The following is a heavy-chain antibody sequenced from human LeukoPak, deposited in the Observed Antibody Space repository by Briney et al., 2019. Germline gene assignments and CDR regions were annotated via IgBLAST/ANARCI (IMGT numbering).Heavy chain of an antibody. Sequence: GGSLRLSCAASGFTFSSFEMNWVRQPPGKGLEWVSYISSSGSTIYYADSVEGRFTISRDDAKNSLYLRMNSLRAEDTAVYYCAREYSSSPLFDYWGQGTLVTVSS. CDR2: ISSSGSTI. CDR1: GFTFSSFE. D-gene: IGHD6-13*01. CDR3: AREYSSSPLFDY. J-gene: IGHJ4*02. V-gene: IGHV3-48*03.